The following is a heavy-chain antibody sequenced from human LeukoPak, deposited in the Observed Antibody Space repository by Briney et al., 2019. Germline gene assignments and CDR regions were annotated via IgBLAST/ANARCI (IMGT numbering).Heavy chain of an antibody. CDR3: AREDWYLDS. CDR2: LTSDGSNT. CDR1: GFTFSKYW. J-gene: IGHJ4*02. Sequence: GGSLRLSCAASGFTFSKYWMHWVRQAPGKGLVWVSHLTSDGSNTDYADSVKGRFTISRDNAKSTLYLQMNGLRAEDTAVYYCAREDWYLDSWGQGTLVTVSS. D-gene: IGHD3/OR15-3a*01. V-gene: IGHV3-74*01.